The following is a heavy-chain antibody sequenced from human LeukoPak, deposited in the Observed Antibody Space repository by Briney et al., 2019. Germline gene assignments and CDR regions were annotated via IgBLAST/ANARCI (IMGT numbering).Heavy chain of an antibody. Sequence: GASVKVSCKASGGTFSSYAISWVRQAPGQGLEWMGGIIPIFGTANYAQKFQGRVTITADESTSTAYMELSSLRSEDTAVYYCARPRSPLDYYDSSGYYCFDYWGQGTLVTVSS. D-gene: IGHD3-22*01. J-gene: IGHJ4*02. V-gene: IGHV1-69*13. CDR3: ARPRSPLDYYDSSGYYCFDY. CDR1: GGTFSSYA. CDR2: IIPIFGTA.